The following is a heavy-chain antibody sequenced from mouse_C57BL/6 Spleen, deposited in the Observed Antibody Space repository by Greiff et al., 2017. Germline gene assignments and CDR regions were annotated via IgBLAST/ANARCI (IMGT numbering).Heavy chain of an antibody. CDR1: GYTFTDYN. V-gene: IGHV1-18*01. J-gene: IGHJ4*01. Sequence: VQLKQSGPELVKPGASVKIPCKASGYTFTDYNMDWVKQSHGKSLEWIGDINPNNGGTIYNQKFKGKATLTVDKSSSTAYMELRSLTSEDTAVYYCARQLRPPLAMDYWGQGTSVTVSS. CDR3: ARQLRPPLAMDY. D-gene: IGHD3-2*02. CDR2: INPNNGGT.